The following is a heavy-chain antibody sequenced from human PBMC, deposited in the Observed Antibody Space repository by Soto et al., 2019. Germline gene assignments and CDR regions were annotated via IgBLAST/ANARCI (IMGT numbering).Heavy chain of an antibody. CDR3: AIAMAGKWHPFDY. CDR1: GFTFSSYG. J-gene: IGHJ4*01. D-gene: IGHD6-19*01. Sequence: PGGSLRLSCAASGFTFSSYGMLWVRQAPGQGLEWVAVTSYDGSKKDYADSVKGRFTVSRDNSKSTLSLQMSNLRAEDTAVYYCAIAMAGKWHPFDYSGHPTLVTVSS. V-gene: IGHV3-33*01. CDR2: TSYDGSKK.